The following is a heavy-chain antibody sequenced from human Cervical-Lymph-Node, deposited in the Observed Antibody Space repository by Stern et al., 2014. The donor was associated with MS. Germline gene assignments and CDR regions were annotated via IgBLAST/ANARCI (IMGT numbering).Heavy chain of an antibody. D-gene: IGHD1-1*01. J-gene: IGHJ6*02. CDR2: IYPDDSDI. V-gene: IGHV5-51*03. CDR3: ARPPPRRKWDDPNYGMDV. Sequence: VQLVESGAEVKKPGESLKISCKGSGYTFTNNWIAWVRQMPGKGLEWMGIIYPDDSDIRYSPSLQVQVTISADKSSSTASLQWSGLKAADSAVYYCARPPPRRKWDDPNYGMDVWGQGTTVTVSS. CDR1: GYTFTNNW.